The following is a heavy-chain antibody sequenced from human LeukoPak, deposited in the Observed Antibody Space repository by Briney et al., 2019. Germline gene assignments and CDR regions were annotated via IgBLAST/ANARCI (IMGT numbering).Heavy chain of an antibody. CDR2: ISGGGGTT. D-gene: IGHD5-12*01. Sequence: GGSLRLSCAASGFTFSSYAMNWVRQAAGKGLEWVSAISGGGGTTYYTDSVKGRFTISRDNSKNTLFLQMNSLRAEDTAVYYCAKDREGLSSGYDLEYFDYWGQGTLVTVSS. J-gene: IGHJ4*02. CDR3: AKDREGLSSGYDLEYFDY. V-gene: IGHV3-23*01. CDR1: GFTFSSYA.